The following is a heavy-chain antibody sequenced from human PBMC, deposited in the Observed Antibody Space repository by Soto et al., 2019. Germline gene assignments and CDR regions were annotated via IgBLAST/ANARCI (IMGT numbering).Heavy chain of an antibody. CDR1: GFTFSSYG. CDR3: ARALVESSGYVYYFDY. Sequence: GGSLRLSCAASGFTFSSYGMHWVRQAPGKGLEWVAVIWYDGSNKYYADSVKGRFTISRDNSKNTLYLQMNSLRAEDTAVYYCARALVESSGYVYYFDYWGQGTLVTVSS. D-gene: IGHD3-22*01. V-gene: IGHV3-33*01. CDR2: IWYDGSNK. J-gene: IGHJ4*02.